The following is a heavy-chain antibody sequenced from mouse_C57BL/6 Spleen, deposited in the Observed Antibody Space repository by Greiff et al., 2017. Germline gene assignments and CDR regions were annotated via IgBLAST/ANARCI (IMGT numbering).Heavy chain of an antibody. D-gene: IGHD1-1*01. CDR1: GFTFSSYA. Sequence: EVHLVESGGGLVKPGGSLKLSCAASGFTFSSYAMSWVRQTPDKRLEWVATISDGGSYTYYPDNVKGRFTISRDNAKNNLYLQMSHLKSEDTAMCYWARGGTRYVDVWGTGTTVTVSS. CDR3: ARGGTRYVDV. J-gene: IGHJ1*03. V-gene: IGHV5-4*01. CDR2: ISDGGSYT.